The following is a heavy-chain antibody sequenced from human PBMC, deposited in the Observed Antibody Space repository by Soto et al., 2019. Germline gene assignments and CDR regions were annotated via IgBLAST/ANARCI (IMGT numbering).Heavy chain of an antibody. CDR3: AKEPAVAAVNFDY. CDR1: GFTVSSNY. V-gene: IGHV3-66*01. J-gene: IGHJ4*02. Sequence: EVQLVESGGGLVQPGGSLRLSCAASGFTVSSNYMSWVRQAPGKGLEWVSVIYSGGSTYYADSVKGRFTISRDNSKNTLYLQMNSLRTDDTAVYYCAKEPAVAAVNFDYWGQGTLVTVSS. CDR2: IYSGGST. D-gene: IGHD6-19*01.